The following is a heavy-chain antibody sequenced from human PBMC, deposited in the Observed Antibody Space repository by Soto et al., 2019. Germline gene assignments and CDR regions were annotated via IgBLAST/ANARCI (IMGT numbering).Heavy chain of an antibody. V-gene: IGHV3-15*01. CDR1: GFTFSNAW. CDR3: TTGTQQHPGGYDYIWGTPLTYGRSDAFDI. D-gene: IGHD3-16*01. CDR2: IKSKTDGGTT. Sequence: GGSLRLSCAASGFTFSNAWMSWVRQAPGKGLEWVGRIKSKTDGGTTDYAAPVKGRFTISRDDSKNTLYLQMNSLKTEDTAVYYCTTGTQQHPGGYDYIWGTPLTYGRSDAFDIWGQGTMVTVS. J-gene: IGHJ3*02.